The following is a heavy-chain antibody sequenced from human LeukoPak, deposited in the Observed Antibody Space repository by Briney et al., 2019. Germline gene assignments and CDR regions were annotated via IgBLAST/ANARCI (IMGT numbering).Heavy chain of an antibody. CDR1: GFTFSGYE. CDR2: ISGSGSTM. J-gene: IGHJ4*01. V-gene: IGHV3-48*03. CDR3: ARSVSCDY. Sequence: PGGSLRLSCAASGFTFSGYEMNWVRQAPGKGLEWVSYISGSGSTMYYADSVKGRFTISRDNAKNSLYLQMNSLRAEDTAVYYCARSVSCDYWGHGTLVTVSS.